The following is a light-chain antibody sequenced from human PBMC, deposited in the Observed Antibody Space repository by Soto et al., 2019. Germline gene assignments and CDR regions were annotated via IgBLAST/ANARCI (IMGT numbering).Light chain of an antibody. CDR3: QQYNISWGVT. CDR2: KTS. Sequence: DIQMTQSPSTLSASVGDRVTMTCRASQSISTWLAWYQQKPGKAPKLLIYKTSSLQSGVLSRFSGNESGTEFTLTISNLQPDDFATYYCQQYNISWGVTFGGGNKVEIK. V-gene: IGKV1-5*03. J-gene: IGKJ4*01. CDR1: QSISTW.